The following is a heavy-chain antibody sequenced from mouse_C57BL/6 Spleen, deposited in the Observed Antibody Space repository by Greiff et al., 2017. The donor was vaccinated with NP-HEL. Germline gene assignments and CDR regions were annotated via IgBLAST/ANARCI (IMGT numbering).Heavy chain of an antibody. J-gene: IGHJ2*01. CDR3: DRMARK. Sequence: EVQLQQSGSELVKSGATVKLSFTASGLNIKDTYMHWLKPCPDQGLARIGRIDPPNGSTRYDPKFLGKPTITADTPSNTAYLQRSSLTSEDTAVYYGDRMARKWGQGNTLTVAS. V-gene: IGHV14-3*02. CDR1: GLNIKDTY. CDR2: IDPPNGST.